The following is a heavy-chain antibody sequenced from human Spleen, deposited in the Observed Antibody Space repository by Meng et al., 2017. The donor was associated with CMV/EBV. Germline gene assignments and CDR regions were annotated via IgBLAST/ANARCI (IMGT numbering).Heavy chain of an antibody. J-gene: IGHJ4*02. CDR2: INHSGDT. CDR1: GFTFSSYW. CDR3: ARETGQQQLTLYYFDS. Sequence: ESLKISCAASGFTFSSYWMSWIRQPPGKGLEWIGDINHSGDTNYNPSLKSRVTISRDTSKNQFSLKLTSVTAADTAVYFCARETGQQQLTLYYFDSWGQGTLVTVSS. D-gene: IGHD6-13*01. V-gene: IGHV4-34*01.